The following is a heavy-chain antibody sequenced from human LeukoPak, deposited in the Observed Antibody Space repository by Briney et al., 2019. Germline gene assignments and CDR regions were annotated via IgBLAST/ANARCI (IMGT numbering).Heavy chain of an antibody. CDR3: ASDRSGGSCYECWFDP. V-gene: IGHV3-7*01. CDR2: ISQDGSEK. Sequence: GGSLRLSCAASGFTFSSYWMSWVRQAPGKGLEWVANISQDGSEKYYVDSVKGRFTISRDNAKNSLYLQMNSLRAEDTAVYYCASDRSGGSCYECWFDPWGQGTLVTVSS. D-gene: IGHD2-15*01. CDR1: GFTFSSYW. J-gene: IGHJ5*02.